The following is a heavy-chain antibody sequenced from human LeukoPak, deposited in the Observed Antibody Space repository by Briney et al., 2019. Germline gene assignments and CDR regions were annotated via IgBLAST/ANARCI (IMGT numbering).Heavy chain of an antibody. CDR2: ISSSSSYI. V-gene: IGHV3-11*06. J-gene: IGHJ4*02. CDR3: ARGYTPYSSSWYDPLDY. D-gene: IGHD6-13*01. CDR1: GFTFSDYY. Sequence: GGSLRLSCAASGFTFSDYYMTWIRQAPGKGLEWVSSISSSSSYIYYADSVKGRFTISRDNAKNSLYLQMNSLRAEDTAVYYCARGYTPYSSSWYDPLDYWGQGTLVTVSS.